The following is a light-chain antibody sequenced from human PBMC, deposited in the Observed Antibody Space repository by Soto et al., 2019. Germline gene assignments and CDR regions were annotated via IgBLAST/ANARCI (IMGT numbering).Light chain of an antibody. CDR3: SSYTSSSTDV. J-gene: IGLJ1*01. CDR1: SNDVGGYYY. Sequence: QSVLTQPASVSGPPGQSITISCAGTSNDVGGYYYVSWYQRHPGKAPKLMIYEVTNRPSGVSDRFSGSKSDNTASLTISGLQAEDEADYYCSSYTSSSTDVFGTGTKVTVL. CDR2: EVT. V-gene: IGLV2-14*01.